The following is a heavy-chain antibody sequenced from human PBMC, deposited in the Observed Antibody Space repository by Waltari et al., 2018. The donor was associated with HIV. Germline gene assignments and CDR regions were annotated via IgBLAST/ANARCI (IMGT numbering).Heavy chain of an antibody. CDR2: ISEDRRTK. D-gene: IGHD5-12*01. V-gene: IGHV3-30*18. Sequence: QVQLVESGGGVVQPGRSLRLSCAASGFTFNNHGIHWVRQAPGRGVEGVAVISEDRRTKYYADSGKGRFTISRDNSKKTVYLQMNSLRAEDTAVYYCAKDSAFFQVGYSIIWGQGTLVTVSS. CDR1: GFTFNNHG. CDR3: AKDSAFFQVGYSII. J-gene: IGHJ4*02.